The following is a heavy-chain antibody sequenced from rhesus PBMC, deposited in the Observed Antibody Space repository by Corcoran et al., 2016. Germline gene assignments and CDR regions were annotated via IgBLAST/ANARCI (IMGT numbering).Heavy chain of an antibody. CDR2: INANNDMT. CDR3: AKYFPWNDDVV. J-gene: IGHJ5-1*01. CDR1: GGSLTNSW. D-gene: IGHD1-38*01. V-gene: IGHV4-80*01. Sequence: QVQLQESGPGLVKPSETLSLTCAVFGGSLTNSWWSWIRQSPERGLEWIGEINANNDMTNYEPSLKSRVTISKDASKNQFSLSLTSVTAADTAVYYCAKYFPWNDDVVRSPGVLVTVSS.